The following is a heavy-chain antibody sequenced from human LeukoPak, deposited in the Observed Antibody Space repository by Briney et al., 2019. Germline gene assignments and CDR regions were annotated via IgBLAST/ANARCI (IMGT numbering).Heavy chain of an antibody. D-gene: IGHD6-19*01. V-gene: IGHV3-30*18. Sequence: GRSLRLSCAASGFTFSSYGMHWVRQAPGKGLEWVAVISYDGSNKYYADSVKGRFTISRDNSKNTLYLQMNSLRAEDTAVYYCAKRRGSSGWDSPEYFQHWGQGTLVTVSS. J-gene: IGHJ1*01. CDR3: AKRRGSSGWDSPEYFQH. CDR2: ISYDGSNK. CDR1: GFTFSSYG.